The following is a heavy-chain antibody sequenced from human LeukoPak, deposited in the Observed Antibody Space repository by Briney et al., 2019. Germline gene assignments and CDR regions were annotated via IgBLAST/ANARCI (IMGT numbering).Heavy chain of an antibody. CDR2: INPNSGGT. J-gene: IGHJ5*02. Sequence: ASVKVSCNASGYTFTGYYMHWVRQAPGQGLEWMGWINPNSGGTNYAQKFQGRVTMTRDTSISTAYMELSRLRSDDTAVYYCARAQMTAVNSELEPWGQGTLVTVSS. CDR1: GYTFTGYY. D-gene: IGHD4-17*01. V-gene: IGHV1-2*02. CDR3: ARAQMTAVNSELEP.